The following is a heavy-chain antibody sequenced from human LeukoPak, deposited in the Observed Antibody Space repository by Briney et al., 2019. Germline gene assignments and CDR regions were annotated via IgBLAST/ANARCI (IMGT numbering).Heavy chain of an antibody. CDR2: INHSGST. CDR1: GGSFSGYY. J-gene: IGHJ6*03. CDR3: ARAGPLGIAAAGTLYYYYYMDV. V-gene: IGHV4-34*01. Sequence: SETLSLTCAVYGGSFSGYYWSWIRQPPGKGLEWIGEINHSGSTNYNPSLKSRVTISVDTSKNQFSLKLSSVTAADTAVYYCARAGPLGIAAAGTLYYYYYMDVWGKGTTVTVYS. D-gene: IGHD6-13*01.